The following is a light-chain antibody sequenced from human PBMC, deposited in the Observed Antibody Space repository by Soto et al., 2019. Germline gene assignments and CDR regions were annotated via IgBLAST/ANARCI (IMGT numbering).Light chain of an antibody. CDR3: MRATHWPQT. Sequence: DVVMNQSPLSLPVTPGQPASISCRSSQSLVYSDGNTYLAWIQQRPGQSPRRLIHQVSNRDSGVPDRFRGSGSGTDLSLKISRVEADDVGVYYCMRATHWPQTFVQGTKVEIK. CDR2: QVS. V-gene: IGKV2-30*01. J-gene: IGKJ1*01. CDR1: QSLVYSDGNTY.